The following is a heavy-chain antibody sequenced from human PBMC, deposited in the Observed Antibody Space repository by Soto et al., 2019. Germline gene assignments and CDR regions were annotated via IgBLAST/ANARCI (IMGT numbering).Heavy chain of an antibody. CDR3: ARDTYSSGRYYYYYYGMDV. CDR1: GDSVSSNSAA. J-gene: IGHJ6*02. CDR2: TYYRSKWYN. D-gene: IGHD6-19*01. V-gene: IGHV6-1*01. Sequence: SQTLSLTCAISGDSVSSNSAAWNRIRQSPSRGLEWLGRTYYRSKWYNDYAVSVKSRITINPDTSKNQVSLQLNSVTPEDTAVYYCARDTYSSGRYYYYYYGMDVWGQGTTVTVSS.